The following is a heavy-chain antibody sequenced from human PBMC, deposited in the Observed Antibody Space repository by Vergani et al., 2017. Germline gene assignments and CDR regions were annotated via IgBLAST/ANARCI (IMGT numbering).Heavy chain of an antibody. D-gene: IGHD3-3*01. CDR2: IYHSGST. CDR1: GYSISSGYY. J-gene: IGHJ4*02. CDR3: AGTRRRFEYFDY. V-gene: IGHV4-38-2*01. Sequence: QVQLQESGPGLVKPSETLSLTCAVSGYSISSGYYWGWIRQPPGKGLEWIGSIYHSGSTYYNPSLKSRVTISVDTSKNQFSLKLSSVTAADTAVYYCAGTRRRFEYFDYWGQGTLVTVSS.